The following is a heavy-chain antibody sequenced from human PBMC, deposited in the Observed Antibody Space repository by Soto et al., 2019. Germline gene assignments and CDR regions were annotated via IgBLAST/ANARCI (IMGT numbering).Heavy chain of an antibody. CDR2: IWYDGSNK. CDR1: GLTFSSYG. D-gene: IGHD6-19*01. Sequence: GGSLTLSCAASGLTFSSYGMHWVRQAPGKGLEWVAVIWYDGSNKYYADSVKCRFTISRDNSKNPLYLQMNSLRAEDTAVYYCAREWDRSGWYGVDAFDIWGQGTMVTVSS. V-gene: IGHV3-33*01. CDR3: AREWDRSGWYGVDAFDI. J-gene: IGHJ3*02.